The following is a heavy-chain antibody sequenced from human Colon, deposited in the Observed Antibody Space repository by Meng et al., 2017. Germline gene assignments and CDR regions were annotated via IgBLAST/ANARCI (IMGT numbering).Heavy chain of an antibody. CDR1: GFNFRELG. V-gene: IGHV3-30*04. J-gene: IGHJ5*01. CDR3: AKEWSSSYAYYDA. CDR2: VTYDGTKQ. D-gene: IGHD2-21*01. Sequence: VTLVQSGGAVVQSGTSLRLSCSASGFNFRELGLHWVRQAPGKGLEWVAAVTYDGTKQYYADSVKGRFIISRDNSDNTLYLQMGSLKPDDTAIYYCAKEWSSSYAYYDAWGQGTLVTVSS.